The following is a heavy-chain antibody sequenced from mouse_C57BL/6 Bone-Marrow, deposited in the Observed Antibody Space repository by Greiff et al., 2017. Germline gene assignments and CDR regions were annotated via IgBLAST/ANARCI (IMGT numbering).Heavy chain of an antibody. CDR1: GFTFSSYG. CDR3: AREGTGKAY. Sequence: DVMLVESGGDLVKPGGSLKLSCAASGFTFSSYGMSWVRQTPDKRLEWVATISSGGSYTYYPDSVKGRITISRDNAKNTLYLQMSSLKSEDTAMYYCAREGTGKAYWGQGTLVTVSA. V-gene: IGHV5-6*02. D-gene: IGHD4-1*01. CDR2: ISSGGSYT. J-gene: IGHJ3*01.